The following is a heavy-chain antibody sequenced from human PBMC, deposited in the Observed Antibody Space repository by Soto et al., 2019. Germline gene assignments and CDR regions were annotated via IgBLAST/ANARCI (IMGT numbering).Heavy chain of an antibody. CDR3: ARNYDYIWGSYRYYMDV. CDR1: GFTFGSYW. V-gene: IGHV3-7*01. J-gene: IGHJ6*03. Sequence: PGGSLRLSCAASGFTFGSYWMSWVRQAPGKGLEWVANIKQDGSEKYYVDSVKGRFTISRDNAKNSLYLQMNSLRAEDTAVYYCARNYDYIWGSYRYYMDVWGKGTTVTVSS. D-gene: IGHD3-16*02. CDR2: IKQDGSEK.